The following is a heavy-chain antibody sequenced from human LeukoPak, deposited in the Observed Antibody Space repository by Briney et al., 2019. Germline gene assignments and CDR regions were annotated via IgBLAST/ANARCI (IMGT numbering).Heavy chain of an antibody. CDR1: GYAFNTYD. J-gene: IGHJ5*02. V-gene: IGHV1-8*01. D-gene: IGHD3-3*01. Sequence: ASVKVSCRASGYAFNTYDINWVRQATGQGLEWMEWMNPNSGNTGYAQKFQGRVTMTRNTSISTAYMELSSLRSEDTAVYYCARDGYDFWSGYYVNWFDPWGQGTLVTVSS. CDR2: MNPNSGNT. CDR3: ARDGYDFWSGYYVNWFDP.